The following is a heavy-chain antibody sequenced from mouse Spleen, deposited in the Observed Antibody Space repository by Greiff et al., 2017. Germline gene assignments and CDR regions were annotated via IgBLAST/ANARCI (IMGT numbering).Heavy chain of an antibody. V-gene: IGHV1-75*01. CDR1: GYTFTDYY. Sequence: QVQLQQSGPELVKPGASVKISCKASGYTFTDYYINWVKQRPGQGLEWIGWIFPGSGSTYYNEKFKGKATLTVDKSSSTAYMLLSSLTSEDSAVYFCARRSYYDYPLYAMDYWGQGTSVTVSS. J-gene: IGHJ4*01. CDR3: ARRSYYDYPLYAMDY. CDR2: IFPGSGST. D-gene: IGHD2-4*01.